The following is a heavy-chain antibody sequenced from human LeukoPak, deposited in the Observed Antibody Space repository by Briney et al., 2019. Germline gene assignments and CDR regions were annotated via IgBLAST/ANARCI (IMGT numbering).Heavy chain of an antibody. CDR3: ARVRYFDWSDAFDI. CDR1: GYTFTGYY. V-gene: IGHV1-2*02. J-gene: IGHJ3*02. CDR2: INPNSGGT. D-gene: IGHD3-9*01. Sequence: ASVKVSCKASGYTFTGYYMHWVRQAPGQGLEWMGWINPNSGGTNYAQKFRGRVTMTRDTSISTAYMELSRLRSDDTAVYYCARVRYFDWSDAFDIWGQGTMVTVSS.